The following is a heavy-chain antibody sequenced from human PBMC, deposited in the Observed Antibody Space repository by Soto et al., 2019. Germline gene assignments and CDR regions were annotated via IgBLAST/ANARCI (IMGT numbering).Heavy chain of an antibody. V-gene: IGHV5-51*03. J-gene: IGHJ4*02. CDR1: GYSFTSYW. Sequence: VQLVQSGAEVNKPGASLKISCTGSGYSFTSYWIGWVRQMPGKGLEWMGIIYPADSDTRYSPSFQGQVTISADKSLSTASLQCSSLKASDTAMYYCARRSSGLDFWGQGTLVTVSS. D-gene: IGHD6-19*01. CDR3: ARRSSGLDF. CDR2: IYPADSDT.